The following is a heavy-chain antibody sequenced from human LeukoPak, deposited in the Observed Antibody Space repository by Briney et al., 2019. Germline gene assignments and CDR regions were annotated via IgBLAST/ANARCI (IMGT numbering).Heavy chain of an antibody. Sequence: PGGSLRLSCAASEFTFSSYAMTWVRQAPGKGLEWVSGITAGGSTYYADSVKGRFTISRDNSKNTLFLEMNSLRAEDTAVYLCAKWAAMTRFDYWGQGTRVTVSS. J-gene: IGHJ4*02. CDR1: EFTFSSYA. V-gene: IGHV3-23*01. D-gene: IGHD5-18*01. CDR3: AKWAAMTRFDY. CDR2: ITAGGST.